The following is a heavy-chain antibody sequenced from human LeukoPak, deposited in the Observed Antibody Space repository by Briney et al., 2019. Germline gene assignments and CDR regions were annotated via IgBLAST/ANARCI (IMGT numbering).Heavy chain of an antibody. J-gene: IGHJ4*02. V-gene: IGHV3-30*18. CDR3: AKDAEAAAGTFDY. CDR2: ISYDGSNK. Sequence: GGSLRLSCAASGFTFSSYGMHWVRQAPGKGLEWVAVISYDGSNKYYADSVKGRFTISRDKSKNTLYLQMNSLRAEDTAVYYCAKDAEAAAGTFDYWGQGTLVTVSS. D-gene: IGHD6-13*01. CDR1: GFTFSSYG.